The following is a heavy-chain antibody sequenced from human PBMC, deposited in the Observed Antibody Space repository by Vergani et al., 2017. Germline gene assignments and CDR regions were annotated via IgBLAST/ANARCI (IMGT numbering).Heavy chain of an antibody. CDR1: GFTFSSYA. CDR3: ARGAGGYGDYFY. D-gene: IGHD4-17*01. V-gene: IGHV3-23*01. CDR2: ISGSGGST. J-gene: IGHJ1*01. Sequence: EVQLLESGGGLVQPGGSLRLSCAASGFTFSSYAMSWVRQAPGKGLEWVSAISGSGGSTYYADSGKGRFTISRDNSKNTLYLQMNSLRAEDTAVYYCARGAGGYGDYFYWGQGTLVTVSS.